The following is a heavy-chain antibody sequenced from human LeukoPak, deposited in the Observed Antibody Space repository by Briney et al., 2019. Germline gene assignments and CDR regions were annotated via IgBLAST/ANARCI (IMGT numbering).Heavy chain of an antibody. J-gene: IGHJ4*02. CDR1: GFTFSTYA. D-gene: IGHD6-13*01. V-gene: IGHV3-30-3*02. CDR2: ISYDGNNK. Sequence: GGSLRLSCAASGFTFSTYAMHWVRQAPGKGLEWVAVISYDGNNKYYADSVKGRFTTSRDNSKNTLYLQMNSLRVEDTAVYYCAKLTAAGTFYWGQGTLVTVSS. CDR3: AKLTAAGTFY.